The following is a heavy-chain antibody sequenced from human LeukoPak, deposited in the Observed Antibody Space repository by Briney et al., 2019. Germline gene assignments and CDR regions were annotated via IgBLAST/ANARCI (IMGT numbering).Heavy chain of an antibody. CDR2: VYDGGRT. Sequence: SETLSLTCTVSGGSISSYFWNWIRQSAGEGLEWIGHVYDGGRTNYNPSLKGRVTISVDTSRNLFSLRLSSVTAADTAVYYCARDFVETGVVGFDMWGQGTMVTVSS. CDR3: ARDFVETGVVGFDM. D-gene: IGHD2-8*02. CDR1: GGSISSYF. V-gene: IGHV4-4*07. J-gene: IGHJ3*02.